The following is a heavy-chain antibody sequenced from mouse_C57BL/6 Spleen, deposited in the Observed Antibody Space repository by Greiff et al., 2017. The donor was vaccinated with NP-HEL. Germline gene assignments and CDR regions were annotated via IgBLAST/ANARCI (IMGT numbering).Heavy chain of an antibody. D-gene: IGHD2-4*01. J-gene: IGHJ3*01. CDR2: ISDGGSYT. CDR3: ARAKIYYDYSWFAY. Sequence: EVQGVESGGGLVKPGGSLKLSCAASGFTFSSYAMSWVRQTPEKRLEWVATISDGGSYTYYPDNVKGRFTISRDNAKNNLYLQMSHLKSEDTAMYYCARAKIYYDYSWFAYWGQGTLVTVAA. V-gene: IGHV5-4*01. CDR1: GFTFSSYA.